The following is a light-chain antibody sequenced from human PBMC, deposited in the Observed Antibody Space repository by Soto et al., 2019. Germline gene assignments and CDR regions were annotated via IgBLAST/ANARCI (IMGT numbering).Light chain of an antibody. CDR1: SGSIASNH. CDR2: KDN. J-gene: IGLJ2*01. V-gene: IGLV6-57*03. Sequence: NFMLTQPHSVSESPGKTVTISCTRSSGSIASNHVQWYQQRPGSAPTTVIYKDNQRPSGVPDRFSGSIDSSSNSASLTISGLKTEDEADYYCQSYDSNNVLFGGRTKVTVL. CDR3: QSYDSNNVL.